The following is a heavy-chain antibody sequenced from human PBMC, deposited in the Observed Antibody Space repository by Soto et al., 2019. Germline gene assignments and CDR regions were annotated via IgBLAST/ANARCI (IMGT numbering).Heavy chain of an antibody. CDR3: AKDRTYYYDPFDY. Sequence: EVQLLESGGGLVQPGGSLRLSCAASGFTFSSYAMSWVRQAPGKGLEWVSATSGSGGSTYYADPVKGRFTISRDNSKNTLYLQMNSLSAEDTAVYYCAKDRTYYYDPFDYWGQGTLVTVSS. CDR2: TSGSGGST. J-gene: IGHJ4*02. CDR1: GFTFSSYA. V-gene: IGHV3-23*01. D-gene: IGHD3-22*01.